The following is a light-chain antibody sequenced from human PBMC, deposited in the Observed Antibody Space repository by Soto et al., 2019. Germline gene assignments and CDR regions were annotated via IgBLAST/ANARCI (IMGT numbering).Light chain of an antibody. J-gene: IGKJ4*01. Sequence: EIVLTQSPGTLSVSPGEGATLSCRASQSVSSSNLAWYQQKPGQAPRLLIYGASTRATGIPARFSGSGSGTNFTLTISRLEPEDFAVYYCQQFSIYPLTFGGGTKVDIK. V-gene: IGKV3-20*01. CDR1: QSVSSSN. CDR2: GAS. CDR3: QQFSIYPLT.